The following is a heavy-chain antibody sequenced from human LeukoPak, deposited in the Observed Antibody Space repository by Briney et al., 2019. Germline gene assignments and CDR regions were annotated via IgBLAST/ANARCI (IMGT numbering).Heavy chain of an antibody. CDR2: INHLGST. J-gene: IGHJ4*02. CDR3: ARGKTARFSYFDS. CDR1: CGSFNFYS. Sequence: SETLSLTCTVYCGSFNFYSWTWIRQPPGKGLEWIGDINHLGSTNYNSSLKSRLSFSVDTSKNQFSLNLDSVTAADTAVYYCARGKTARFSYFDSWGQGNLVTVSS. D-gene: IGHD3-16*01. V-gene: IGHV4-34*01.